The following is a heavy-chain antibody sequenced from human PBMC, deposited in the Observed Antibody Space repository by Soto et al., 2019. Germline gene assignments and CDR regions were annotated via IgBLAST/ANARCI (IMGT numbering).Heavy chain of an antibody. CDR1: DYTISTVFY. Sequence: SETLSLTCGASDYTISTVFYWGWIRQPPGKGLEWIGTIYHTGSTSYNPSLKSRFTISIDTSKNQFSLELTSVTAADTAVYYCARDRVRGYFHXWGQATLVTVSX. V-gene: IGHV4-38-2*02. J-gene: IGHJ4*02. CDR3: ARDRVRGYFHX. CDR2: IYHTGST. D-gene: IGHD1-1*01.